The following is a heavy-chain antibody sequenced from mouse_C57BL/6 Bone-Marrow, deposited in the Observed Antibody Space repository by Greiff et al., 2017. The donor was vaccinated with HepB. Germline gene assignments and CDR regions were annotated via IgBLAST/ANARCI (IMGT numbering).Heavy chain of an antibody. CDR3: AREVDYGYPDY. V-gene: IGHV3-6*01. CDR2: ISYDGSN. Sequence: ESGPGLVKPSQSLSLTCSVTGYSITSGYYWNWIRQFPGNKLEWMGYISYDGSNNYNPSLKNRISITRDTSKNQFFLKLNSVTTEDTATYYCAREVDYGYPDYWGQGTTLTVSS. CDR1: GYSITSGYY. J-gene: IGHJ2*01. D-gene: IGHD2-2*01.